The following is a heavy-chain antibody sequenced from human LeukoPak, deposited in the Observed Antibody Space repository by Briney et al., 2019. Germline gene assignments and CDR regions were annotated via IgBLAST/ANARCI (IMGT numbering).Heavy chain of an antibody. CDR1: GGSISSYY. Sequence: PSETLSLTCTVSGGSISSYYWSWIRQPARKGLEWIGRIYTSGSTNYNPSLKSRVTMSVDTSKNQFSLKLSSVTAADTAVYYCARFIAVAGTFRNWFDPWGQGTLVTVSS. CDR3: ARFIAVAGTFRNWFDP. CDR2: IYTSGST. V-gene: IGHV4-4*07. J-gene: IGHJ5*02. D-gene: IGHD6-19*01.